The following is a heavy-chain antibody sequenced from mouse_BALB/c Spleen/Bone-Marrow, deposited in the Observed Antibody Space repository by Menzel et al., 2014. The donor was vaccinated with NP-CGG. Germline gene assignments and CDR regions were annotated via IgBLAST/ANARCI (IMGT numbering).Heavy chain of an antibody. J-gene: IGHJ3*01. V-gene: IGHV4-1*02. CDR1: GFDFSRYW. CDR3: ARLGYYGGFAY. D-gene: IGHD2-3*01. CDR2: INPGSSTI. Sequence: EVKLVESGGGLVQPGGSLKLSCAASGFDFSRYWMSWVRQAPGKGLEWIGEINPGSSTINYTPSLKDKFIISRDNAKNTLYLQMSKVRSEDTALYYCARLGYYGGFAYWGQGTLVTVSA.